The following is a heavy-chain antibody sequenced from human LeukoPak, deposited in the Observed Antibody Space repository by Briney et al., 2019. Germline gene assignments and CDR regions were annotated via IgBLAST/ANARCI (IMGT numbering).Heavy chain of an antibody. V-gene: IGHV4-4*07. J-gene: IGHJ4*02. CDR1: GGSIYSIY. CDR3: AGPRRVPLIAVAGSFDY. Sequence: SETLSLTCTVSGGSIYSIYWTWIRQPAGKGLEWIGRFYTSGSTNYNPSLKSRVTMSVDTSKNQFSLKLSSVTAADTAVYYCAGPRRVPLIAVAGSFDYWGQGTLVTVSS. D-gene: IGHD6-19*01. CDR2: FYTSGST.